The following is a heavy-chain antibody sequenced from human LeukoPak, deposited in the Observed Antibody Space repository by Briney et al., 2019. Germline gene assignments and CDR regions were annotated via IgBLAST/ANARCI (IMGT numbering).Heavy chain of an antibody. D-gene: IGHD3-22*01. V-gene: IGHV4-59*01. Sequence: SETLSLTCTVSGGSISSYYWSWIRQPPGKGLEWIGYIYYSGSTNYNPSLKSRVTISVDTSKNQFSLKLSSVTAADTAVYYCGRDMSYYDSSGYLNWFDPWGQGTLVTVSS. CDR2: IYYSGST. CDR3: GRDMSYYDSSGYLNWFDP. J-gene: IGHJ5*02. CDR1: GGSISSYY.